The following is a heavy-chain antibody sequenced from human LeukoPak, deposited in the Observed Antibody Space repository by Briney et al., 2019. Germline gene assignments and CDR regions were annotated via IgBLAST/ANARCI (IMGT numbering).Heavy chain of an antibody. D-gene: IGHD3-22*01. CDR3: AKAFTMIVVVITSDFDY. Sequence: TGGSLRLSCAASGFTVSSDYMSWVRQAPGKGLEWVSIIYSGGDTYYADSVKGRFTISRDNSKNTLYLQMNSLRAEDTAVYYCAKAFTMIVVVITSDFDYWGQGTLVTVSS. V-gene: IGHV3-53*01. CDR2: IYSGGDT. J-gene: IGHJ4*02. CDR1: GFTVSSDY.